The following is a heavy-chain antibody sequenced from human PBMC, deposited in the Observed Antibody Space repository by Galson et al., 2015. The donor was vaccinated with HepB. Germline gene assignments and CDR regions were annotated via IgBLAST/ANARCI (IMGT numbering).Heavy chain of an antibody. D-gene: IGHD3-3*01. J-gene: IGHJ6*03. Sequence: QSGAEVKKPGESLRISCKGSGYSFTSYWISWVRQMPGKGLEWMGRIDPSDSYTNYSPSFQGHVTISADKSISTAYLQWSSLKASDTAMYYCARRSRFLEWPQPVLPYYYYYYMDVWGKGTTVTVSS. CDR1: GYSFTSYW. CDR3: ARRSRFLEWPQPVLPYYYYYYMDV. V-gene: IGHV5-10-1*01. CDR2: IDPSDSYT.